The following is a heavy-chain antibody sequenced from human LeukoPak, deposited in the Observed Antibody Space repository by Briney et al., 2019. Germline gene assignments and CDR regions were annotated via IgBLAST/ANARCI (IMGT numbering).Heavy chain of an antibody. CDR3: AGGPIAARPDNWFDP. Sequence: SVKVSCKASGGTFSSYAISWVRQAPGQGLEWMGRIIPIFGTANYAQKFQGRVTITTDESTSTAYMELSSLRSEDTAVYYCAGGPIAARPDNWFDPWGQGTLVTVSS. CDR1: GGTFSSYA. D-gene: IGHD6-6*01. V-gene: IGHV1-69*05. CDR2: IIPIFGTA. J-gene: IGHJ5*02.